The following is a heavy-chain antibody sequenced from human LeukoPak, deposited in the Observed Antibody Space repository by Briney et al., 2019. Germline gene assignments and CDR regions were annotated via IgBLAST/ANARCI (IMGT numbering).Heavy chain of an antibody. V-gene: IGHV4-39*01. CDR2: IYYSGST. CDR1: GGSISSSSYY. J-gene: IGHJ4*02. CDR3: ARHHALQLSSDLDY. Sequence: PSETLPLTCTVSGGSISSSSYYWGWIRQPPGKGLEWIGSIYYSGSTYYNPSLKSRVTISVDTSKNQFSLKLSSVTAADTAVYYCARHHALQLSSDLDYWGQGTLVTVSS. D-gene: IGHD5-18*01.